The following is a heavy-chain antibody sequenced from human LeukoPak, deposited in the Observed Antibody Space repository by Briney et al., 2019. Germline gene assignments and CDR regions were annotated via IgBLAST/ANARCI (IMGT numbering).Heavy chain of an antibody. CDR3: ARHQCSSSFRPYSYGMDA. J-gene: IGHJ6*02. Sequence: SETLSLTCTVSGGSISSSNYYWGWIRQPPGEGLEWIGNIYYSGSTNYNPSLKSRVTISVDTSKNQLSLKVSSVTAADTAVYYCARHQCSSSFRPYSYGMDAWGQGTTVTVSS. CDR2: IYYSGST. V-gene: IGHV4-39*01. CDR1: GGSISSSNYY. D-gene: IGHD6-13*01.